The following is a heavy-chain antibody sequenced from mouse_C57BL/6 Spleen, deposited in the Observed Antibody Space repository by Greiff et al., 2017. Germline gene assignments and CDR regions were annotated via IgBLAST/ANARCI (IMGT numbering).Heavy chain of an antibody. D-gene: IGHD1-1*01. J-gene: IGHJ1*03. Sequence: QVQLQQPGAELVRPGSSVKLSCKASGYTFTSYWMDWVKQRPGQGLEWIGNIYPSDSETHYNQKFKDKATLTVDKSSSTAYLQLSSLPSEDSAVYYCARDDYYGSRWYFDVWGTGTTVTVSS. CDR1: GYTFTSYW. CDR3: ARDDYYGSRWYFDV. V-gene: IGHV1-61*01. CDR2: IYPSDSET.